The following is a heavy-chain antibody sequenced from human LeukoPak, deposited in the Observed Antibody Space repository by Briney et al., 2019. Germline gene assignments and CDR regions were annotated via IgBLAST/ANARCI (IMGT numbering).Heavy chain of an antibody. V-gene: IGHV3-53*01. Sequence: GGSLRLSCAASGFTFSSYSMNWVRQAPGKGLEWVSVIYSGGSTYYADSVKGRFTISRDNSKNTLYLQMNSLRAEDTAVYYCASDSDFSVVTANAFDIWGQGTMVTVSS. CDR2: IYSGGST. J-gene: IGHJ3*02. CDR1: GFTFSSYS. CDR3: ASDSDFSVVTANAFDI. D-gene: IGHD2-21*02.